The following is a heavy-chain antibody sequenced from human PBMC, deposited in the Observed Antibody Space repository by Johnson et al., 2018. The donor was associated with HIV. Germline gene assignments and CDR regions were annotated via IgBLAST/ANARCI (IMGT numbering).Heavy chain of an antibody. CDR3: ARLRCSWDEDAFDI. V-gene: IGHV3-7*01. Sequence: VQLVESGGGLVQPGGSLRLSCAASGFTFSSYWMSWVRQAPGKGLEWVANINQDGSEKYYVDSVKGRFTISRDNAKNSLYLQMNSLRAEDTAVYYCARLRCSWDEDAFDIWGQGTMVTVSS. D-gene: IGHD2-15*01. J-gene: IGHJ3*02. CDR1: GFTFSSYW. CDR2: INQDGSEK.